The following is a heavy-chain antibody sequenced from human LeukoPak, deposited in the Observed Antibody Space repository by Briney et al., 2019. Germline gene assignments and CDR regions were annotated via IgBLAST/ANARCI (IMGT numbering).Heavy chain of an antibody. CDR3: ARVGVADTIDY. CDR2: LYSDGST. V-gene: IGHV3-NL1*01. D-gene: IGHD2-15*01. CDR1: GFSFSSYD. Sequence: GRSLRLSCAASGFSFSSYDMHWVRQAPGKGLEWVSVLYSDGSTYYADSVKGRFTISRDNAKNSLYLQMNSLRAEDTAVYYCARVGVADTIDYWGQGTLVTVSS. J-gene: IGHJ4*02.